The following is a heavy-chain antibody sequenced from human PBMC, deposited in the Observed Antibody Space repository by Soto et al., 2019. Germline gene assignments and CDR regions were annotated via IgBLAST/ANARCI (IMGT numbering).Heavy chain of an antibody. CDR2: INHSGST. CDR1: GGSFSGYY. V-gene: IGHV4-34*01. CDR3: ARTGYDSSGYFDAFDI. D-gene: IGHD3-22*01. J-gene: IGHJ3*02. Sequence: KPSETLSLTCAVYGGSFSGYYWSWIRQPPGKGLEWIGEINHSGSTNYNPSLKSRVTISVDTSKNQFSLKLSSVTAADTAVYYCARTGYDSSGYFDAFDIWGQGTMVTVSS.